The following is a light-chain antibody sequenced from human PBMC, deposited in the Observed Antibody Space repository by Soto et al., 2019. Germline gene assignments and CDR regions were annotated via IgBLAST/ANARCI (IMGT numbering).Light chain of an antibody. J-gene: IGKJ1*01. CDR1: QSISRY. Sequence: IVLTQSPGTLYLSPGERTTLSCRASQSISRYLAWYQQKPGQGPRLLIYGASSRATGTPDRFSGSGSGTDFTLTINRLESEDSALYYCQQYGSSPPTFGQGTKVEIK. CDR2: GAS. V-gene: IGKV3-20*01. CDR3: QQYGSSPPT.